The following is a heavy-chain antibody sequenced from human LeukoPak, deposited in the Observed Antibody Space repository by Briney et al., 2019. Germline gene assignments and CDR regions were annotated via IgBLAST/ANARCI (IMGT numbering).Heavy chain of an antibody. V-gene: IGHV3-23*01. Sequence: GGSLRLSCAASGFTFSIYAMRWVRQAAGKGLEWVSAISGSGGSSYYADSVKGRFTISRDNSKNTLYLQMNSLRAEDTAVYYCAKDPSPLYYYYGMDVWGQGTTVTVSS. CDR3: AKDPSPLYYYYGMDV. J-gene: IGHJ6*02. CDR2: ISGSGGSS. CDR1: GFTFSIYA.